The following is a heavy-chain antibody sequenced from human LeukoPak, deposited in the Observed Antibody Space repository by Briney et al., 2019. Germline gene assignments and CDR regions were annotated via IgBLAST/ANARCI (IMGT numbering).Heavy chain of an antibody. J-gene: IGHJ4*02. CDR1: GGTFNSYG. CDR3: ARGELGDRSGFAHFDS. V-gene: IGHV1-69*05. D-gene: IGHD3-22*01. Sequence: SVKVSCKAPGGTFNSYGISWVRQAPGQGLEWMGGVIPMFGPAKYAPKFQGRATMTTDASTSTAYMVLNGLRSEDTATFCARGELGDRSGFAHFDSWGQGTLVTVSS. CDR2: VIPMFGPA.